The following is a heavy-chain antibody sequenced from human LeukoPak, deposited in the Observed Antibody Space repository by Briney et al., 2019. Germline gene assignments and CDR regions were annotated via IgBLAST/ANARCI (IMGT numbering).Heavy chain of an antibody. CDR2: IFYSGDT. J-gene: IGHJ6*02. V-gene: IGHV4-59*08. CDR3: ARHMTGGIYPMDV. CDR1: GASITNYF. Sequence: SETLSLTCTVSGASITNYFRSWIRQPPGKGLEFVGYIFYSGDTNYNPSLKSRVTMSVDTSRNQFSLRLSSVTAADTAIYYCARHMTGGIYPMDVWGRGATVTVSS. D-gene: IGHD1-26*01.